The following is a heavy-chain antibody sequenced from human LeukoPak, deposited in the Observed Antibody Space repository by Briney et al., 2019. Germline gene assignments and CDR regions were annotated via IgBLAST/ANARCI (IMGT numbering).Heavy chain of an antibody. CDR1: GGSISSGDYY. CDR3: AREFGGSLDWFDP. CDR2: IYYSGST. D-gene: IGHD1-26*01. J-gene: IGHJ5*02. V-gene: IGHV4-30-4*08. Sequence: PSQTLSLTCTVSGGSISSGDYYWSWIRQPPGKGLEWIGYIYYSGSTYYNPSLKSRVTISADTSKNRFSLKLSSVTAADTAVYYCAREFGGSLDWFDPWGQGTLVTVSS.